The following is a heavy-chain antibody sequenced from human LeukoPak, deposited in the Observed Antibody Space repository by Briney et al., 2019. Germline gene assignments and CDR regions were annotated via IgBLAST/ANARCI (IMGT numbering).Heavy chain of an antibody. Sequence: SETLSLTCTVSGGSISSGGYYWSWIRQHPGKGLEWIGYIYYSGSTYYNPSLKSRVTISVDTSKNQFSLKLSSVTAADTAVYYCARLGYYTPGTYSGWFDPWGQGILVTVPS. CDR3: ARLGYYTPGTYSGWFDP. CDR1: GGSISSGGYY. V-gene: IGHV4-31*03. D-gene: IGHD3-10*01. CDR2: IYYSGST. J-gene: IGHJ5*02.